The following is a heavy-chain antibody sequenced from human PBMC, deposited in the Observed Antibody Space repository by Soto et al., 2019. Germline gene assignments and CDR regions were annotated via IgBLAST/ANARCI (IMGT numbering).Heavy chain of an antibody. CDR1: GGAFSSYA. CDR3: ARVRAAGYYYYGMDV. Sequence: SVKVSCKASGGAFSSYAISWVRQASGQGLEWMGGILPSFGTPNYAQKFQGRVTITADESTSTVYMEVSSLRSDDTAVYYCARVRAAGYYYYGMDVWGQATTVTVSS. D-gene: IGHD6-25*01. J-gene: IGHJ6*02. V-gene: IGHV1-69*13. CDR2: ILPSFGTP.